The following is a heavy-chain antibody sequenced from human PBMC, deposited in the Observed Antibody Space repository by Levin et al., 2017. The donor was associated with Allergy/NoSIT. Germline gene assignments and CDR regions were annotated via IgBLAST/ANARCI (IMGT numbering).Heavy chain of an antibody. CDR1: GGTFSSYA. CDR2: IIPILGIA. Sequence: GASVKVSCKASGGTFSSYAISWVRQAPGQGLEWMGRIIPILGIANYAQKFQGRVTITADKSTSTAYMELSSLRSEDTAVYYCAREGHIEGFGYSYGWGQGTLVTVSS. CDR3: AREGHIEGFGYSYG. D-gene: IGHD5-18*01. J-gene: IGHJ4*02. V-gene: IGHV1-69*04.